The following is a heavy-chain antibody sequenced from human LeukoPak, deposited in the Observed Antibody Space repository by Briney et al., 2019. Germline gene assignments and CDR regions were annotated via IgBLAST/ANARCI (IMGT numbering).Heavy chain of an antibody. J-gene: IGHJ4*02. CDR3: AKDILDYGDYG. D-gene: IGHD4-17*01. CDR2: ISYDGSNK. V-gene: IGHV3-30*18. Sequence: GGSLRLSCAASGFTFSSYGMHWVRQAPGKGLEWVAVISYDGSNKYYADSVKGRFTISRDNSKNTLYLQMNSLRAEDTAVYYCAKDILDYGDYGWGQGTLVTVSS. CDR1: GFTFSSYG.